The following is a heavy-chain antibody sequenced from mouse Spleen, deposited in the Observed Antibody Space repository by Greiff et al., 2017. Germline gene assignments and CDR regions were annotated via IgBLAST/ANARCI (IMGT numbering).Heavy chain of an antibody. CDR2: INPNNGGT. Sequence: EVQGVESGPELVKPGASVKIPCKASGYTFTDYNMDWVKQSHGKSLEWIGDINPNNGGTIYNQKFKGKATLTVDKSSSTAYMELRSLTSEDTAVYYCARRRGNSYYFDYWGQGTTLTVSS. V-gene: IGHV1-18*01. D-gene: IGHD2-1*01. J-gene: IGHJ2*01. CDR3: ARRRGNSYYFDY. CDR1: GYTFTDYN.